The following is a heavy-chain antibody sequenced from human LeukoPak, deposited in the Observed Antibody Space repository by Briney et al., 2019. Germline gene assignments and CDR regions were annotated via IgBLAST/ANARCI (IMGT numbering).Heavy chain of an antibody. D-gene: IGHD2-15*01. V-gene: IGHV3-7*01. J-gene: IGHJ3*02. CDR2: IKEDGSQK. Sequence: GGSLRLSCAASGFTFSSSWVTWVRQAPGKGLEWVANIKEDGSQKYYVDSVKGRFTISRDNAKNSLYLQMNSLRAEDTAVYYCVRDRGWYAFDIWGQGTMATVSS. CDR3: VRDRGWYAFDI. CDR1: GFTFSSSW.